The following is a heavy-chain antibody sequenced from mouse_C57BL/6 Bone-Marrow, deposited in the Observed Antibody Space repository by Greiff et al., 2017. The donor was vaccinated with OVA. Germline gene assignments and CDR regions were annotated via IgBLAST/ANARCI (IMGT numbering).Heavy chain of an antibody. CDR2: ISSGGDYI. CDR3: TRGGDHTTGDYWYFDV. Sequence: EVMLVESGEGLVKPGGSLKLSCAASGFTFSSYAMSWVRQTPEKRLEWVAYISSGGDYIYYADTVKGRFTISRDNARNTLYLQMSSLKSEDTAMYYCTRGGDHTTGDYWYFDVWGTGTTVTVSS. J-gene: IGHJ1*03. D-gene: IGHD2-12*01. V-gene: IGHV5-9-1*02. CDR1: GFTFSSYA.